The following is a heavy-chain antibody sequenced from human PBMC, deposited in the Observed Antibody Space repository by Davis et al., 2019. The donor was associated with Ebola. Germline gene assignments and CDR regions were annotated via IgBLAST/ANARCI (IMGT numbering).Heavy chain of an antibody. CDR3: EWECAGDCYMNDAFDI. CDR2: IIPILDIT. CDR1: AGTFKRNT. Sequence: SVKVSCKASAGTFKRNTINWVRQAPGQGLEWMGRIIPILDITDLPQRFQGRVTITADKSTSTAYMELGSLRSEDTAMYYCEWECAGDCYMNDAFDIWGQGTMVSVSS. V-gene: IGHV1-69*10. D-gene: IGHD2-21*02. J-gene: IGHJ3*02.